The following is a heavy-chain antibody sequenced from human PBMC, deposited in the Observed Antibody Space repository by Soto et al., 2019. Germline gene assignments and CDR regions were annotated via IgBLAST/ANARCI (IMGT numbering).Heavy chain of an antibody. CDR1: GYTFTSYY. J-gene: IGHJ6*02. Sequence: GASVKVSCKASGYTFTSYYMHWVRQAPGQGLEWMGIINPSGGSTSYAQKFQGRVTMTRDTSTSTVYMELSSLRSEDTAVYYCASGAGGNRNYGYYYGTDVWGQGTTVTVSS. D-gene: IGHD3-16*01. CDR2: INPSGGST. V-gene: IGHV1-46*01. CDR3: ASGAGGNRNYGYYYGTDV.